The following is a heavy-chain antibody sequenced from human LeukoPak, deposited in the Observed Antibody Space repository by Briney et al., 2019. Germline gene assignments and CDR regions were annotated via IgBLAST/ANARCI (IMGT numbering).Heavy chain of an antibody. J-gene: IGHJ4*02. V-gene: IGHV4-59*01. CDR3: AREGHDYGDYVFDY. CDR1: GGSISGYY. Sequence: SETLSLTCTVSGGSISGYYWSWIRQPPGKGLEWIGYIYYTGSTNYNSSLKSRVTISVDTSKNQFALRLSSVTAADTAVYYCAREGHDYGDYVFDYWGQGTLVTVSS. D-gene: IGHD4-17*01. CDR2: IYYTGST.